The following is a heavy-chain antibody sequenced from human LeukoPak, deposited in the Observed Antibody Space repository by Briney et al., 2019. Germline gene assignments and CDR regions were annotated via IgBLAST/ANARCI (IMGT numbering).Heavy chain of an antibody. Sequence: SETLSLTCTGSGGSMTSSYWSWIRQPPGKGLEWIGYNYDSGSNNYNPSLKSRVTISIDTSKNQFSLKLSSVTATDTALYYCARHQGSNWISPIDYWGQGTLVTVSS. CDR2: NYDSGSN. D-gene: IGHD1-20*01. CDR3: ARHQGSNWISPIDY. J-gene: IGHJ4*02. CDR1: GGSMTSSY. V-gene: IGHV4-59*08.